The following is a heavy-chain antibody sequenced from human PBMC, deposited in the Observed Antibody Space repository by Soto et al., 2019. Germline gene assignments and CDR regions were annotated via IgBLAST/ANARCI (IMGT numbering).Heavy chain of an antibody. J-gene: IGHJ6*02. CDR2: FSDSGST. CDR1: GGSFSGNY. Sequence: PSETLSLTCAVSGGSFSGNYWTWIRQPPGKGLEWIGEFSDSGSTNYNPSLKSRVTISEDMSKSQFSLKLSSVTAAGTAVYYCARGNFYYGMDVWGQGTTVTVSS. CDR3: ARGNFYYGMDV. V-gene: IGHV4-34*01.